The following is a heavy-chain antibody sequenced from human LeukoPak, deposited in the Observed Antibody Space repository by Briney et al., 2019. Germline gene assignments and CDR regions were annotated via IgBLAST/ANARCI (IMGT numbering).Heavy chain of an antibody. Sequence: PGGSLRLSCAASGFTFSSYEMNWVRQAPGKGLEWVSYISSSGNTIYYADSVKGRFTISRDNAKNSLYLQMNSLRAEDTAVYYCARLSGSRDYWGQGTLVTVSS. CDR2: ISSSGNTI. CDR3: ARLSGSRDY. D-gene: IGHD2-2*01. V-gene: IGHV3-48*03. J-gene: IGHJ4*02. CDR1: GFTFSSYE.